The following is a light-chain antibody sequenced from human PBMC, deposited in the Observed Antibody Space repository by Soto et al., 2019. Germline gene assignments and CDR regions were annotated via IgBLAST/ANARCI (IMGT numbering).Light chain of an antibody. CDR3: ATWDDRLTGWV. V-gene: IGLV1-44*01. CDR2: TNN. Sequence: QSVLTQPPSVSGTPGQRVTISCSGSSSNIGKNTVNWYQQLPGTAPKLLMYTNNQRPSGVPDRFFGSKSGTSASLAISGLQSEDEADYYCATWDDRLTGWVFGGGTKLTVL. CDR1: SSNIGKNT. J-gene: IGLJ3*02.